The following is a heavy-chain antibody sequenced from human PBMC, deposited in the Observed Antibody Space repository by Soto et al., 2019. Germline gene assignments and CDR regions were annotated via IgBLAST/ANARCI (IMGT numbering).Heavy chain of an antibody. CDR3: ARVGDYGSGSYYNLPYYYGMDV. Sequence: GGSLRLSCAASGFTFSSYSMNWVRQAPGKGLEWVSSISSSSSYIYYADSVKGRFTLSRDNAKNSLYLQMNSLRAEDTAVYYCARVGDYGSGSYYNLPYYYGMDVWGQGTTVTVSS. D-gene: IGHD3-10*01. J-gene: IGHJ6*02. CDR2: ISSSSSYI. V-gene: IGHV3-21*01. CDR1: GFTFSSYS.